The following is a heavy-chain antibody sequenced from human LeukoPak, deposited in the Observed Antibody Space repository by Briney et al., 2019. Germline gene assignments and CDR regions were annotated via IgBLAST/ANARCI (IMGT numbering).Heavy chain of an antibody. CDR3: AKYGYSSGWYFDY. V-gene: IGHV4-59*01. CDR2: IYNSGST. Sequence: PSETLSLTCTVSGGSISSYYWSWLRQPPGKGLEWIGYIYNSGSTNYNPSLKSRVTISVDTSKNQFSLKLNSVTAADTAVCYCAKYGYSSGWYFDYWGQGTLVTVSS. D-gene: IGHD6-19*01. J-gene: IGHJ4*02. CDR1: GGSISSYY.